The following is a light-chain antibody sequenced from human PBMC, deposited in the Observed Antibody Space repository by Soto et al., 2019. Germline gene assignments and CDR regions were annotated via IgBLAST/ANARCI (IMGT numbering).Light chain of an antibody. J-gene: IGKJ1*01. CDR3: QQSYSTPPT. Sequence: DIQMTQSPSSLSASVGDRVTISCRASQSISSYLNWYQQKPGKAPKLLIYGASSLQSGVPSRFSGIGSGTDFTLTISSLQPEDFATYYCQQSYSTPPTFGQGTKVDI. CDR1: QSISSY. CDR2: GAS. V-gene: IGKV1-39*01.